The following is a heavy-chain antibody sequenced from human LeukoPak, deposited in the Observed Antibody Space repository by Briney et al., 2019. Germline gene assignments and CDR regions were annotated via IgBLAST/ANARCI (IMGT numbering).Heavy chain of an antibody. J-gene: IGHJ4*02. D-gene: IGHD2-15*01. V-gene: IGHV3-64D*09. CDR2: ISYKGGAT. CDR1: GFTFSSYS. Sequence: GGSLRLSCSGSGFTFSSYSMHWVRQAPGKGLESVSSISYKGGATYYADSVKGRFSISRDDSKNTLYLQVSSLRTEDTAVYYCMKGFCIGATCYPGLGDYGGQGTLVTVSS. CDR3: MKGFCIGATCYPGLGDY.